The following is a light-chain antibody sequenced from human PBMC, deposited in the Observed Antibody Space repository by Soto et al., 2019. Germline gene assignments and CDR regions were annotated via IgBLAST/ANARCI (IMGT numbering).Light chain of an antibody. CDR3: QPYNSYSGT. CDR1: QSISSW. CDR2: DAS. V-gene: IGKV1-5*01. Sequence: DIQMTQSPSTLSASVGDRVTITCRASQSISSWLAWYQQKPGKAPKLLIYDASSLESGVPSRFSGSGSGTEFTLTISSLQPDDFATYYCQPYNSYSGTFGQGTQVEIK. J-gene: IGKJ1*01.